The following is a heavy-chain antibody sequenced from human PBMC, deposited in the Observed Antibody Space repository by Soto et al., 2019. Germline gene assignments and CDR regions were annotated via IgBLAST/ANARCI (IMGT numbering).Heavy chain of an antibody. CDR3: ARYTYTSRYSYFGMDV. CDR2: VRSRAYGGTT. J-gene: IGHJ6*02. Sequence: SGGSLRLSCTASGFTFGDYAMSWFRQAPGKGLEWVGVVRSRAYGGTTDYAASVRGSFTISRDDSKSIAYLQMNTLRTEDTAVYYCARYTYTSRYSYFGMDVWGHGTTVTVSS. CDR1: GFTFGDYA. V-gene: IGHV3-49*03. D-gene: IGHD6-13*01.